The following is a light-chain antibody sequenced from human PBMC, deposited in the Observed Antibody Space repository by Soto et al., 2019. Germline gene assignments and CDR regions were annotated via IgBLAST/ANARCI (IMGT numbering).Light chain of an antibody. Sequence: DIQMTQSPSSLSASVGDRVTITCQASQDISSYLNWYQQKPGKAPKLLIYDASNLETGVPSRFSGSGSGTEFNLTISSLQSEDFGVYYCQQYNNWPRATFGGGTKVDIK. CDR3: QQYNNWPRAT. CDR1: QDISSY. J-gene: IGKJ4*01. V-gene: IGKV1-33*01. CDR2: DAS.